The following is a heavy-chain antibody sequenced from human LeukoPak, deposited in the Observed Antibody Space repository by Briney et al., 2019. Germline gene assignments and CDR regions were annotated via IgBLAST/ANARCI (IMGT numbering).Heavy chain of an antibody. V-gene: IGHV1-18*01. CDR3: ARGRVHSFGGVIAKPEFDY. CDR1: GYTFLGYG. Sequence: ASVKVSCKASGYTFLGYGINWVRQAPGQGLEWLGWISAYNGNTNYVEKLQGRVTMTTDTSTSTAYMELRSLRSEDTAVYYCARGRVHSFGGVIAKPEFDYWGQGTLVTVSS. CDR2: ISAYNGNT. D-gene: IGHD3-16*02. J-gene: IGHJ4*02.